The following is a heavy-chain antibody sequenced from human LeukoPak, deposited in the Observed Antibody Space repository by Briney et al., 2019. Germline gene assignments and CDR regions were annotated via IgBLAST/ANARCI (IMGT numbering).Heavy chain of an antibody. Sequence: GGSLRLSCVTSRFSLSNFWMIWVRQAPGKGLEWVANINEDGSEKNYVDSVKGRFTISRDNAKNSLYLQMNSLRAEDTAVYYCVRDRSRTTVTRFDSWGQGTLVTVSS. J-gene: IGHJ4*02. CDR1: RFSLSNFW. D-gene: IGHD4-17*01. V-gene: IGHV3-7*01. CDR2: INEDGSEK. CDR3: VRDRSRTTVTRFDS.